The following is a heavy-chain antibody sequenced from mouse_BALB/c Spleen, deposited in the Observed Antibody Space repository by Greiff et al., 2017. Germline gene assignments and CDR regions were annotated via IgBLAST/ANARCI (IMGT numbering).Heavy chain of an antibody. Sequence: EVKLVESGGGLVKPGGSLKLSCAASGFAFSSYDMSWVRQTPEKRLEWVAYISSGGGSTYYPDTVKGRFTISRDNAKNTLYLQMSSLKSEDTAMYYCARHVASVWFAYWGQGTLVTVSA. J-gene: IGHJ3*01. V-gene: IGHV5-12-1*01. CDR1: GFAFSSYD. CDR2: ISSGGGST. CDR3: ARHVASVWFAY.